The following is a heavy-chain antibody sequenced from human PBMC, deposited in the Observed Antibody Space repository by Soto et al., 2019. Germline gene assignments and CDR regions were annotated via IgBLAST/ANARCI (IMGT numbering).Heavy chain of an antibody. D-gene: IGHD2-2*01. CDR3: AKHYCSSTSCYGPYYYYGMDV. CDR2: ISWDGGST. V-gene: IGHV3-43*01. CDR1: GFTFDDYT. J-gene: IGHJ6*02. Sequence: PGGSLRLSCAASGFTFDDYTMHWVRQAPGKGLEWVSLISWDGGSTYYADSVKGRFTISRDNSKNSLYLQMNSLRTEDTALYYCAKHYCSSTSCYGPYYYYGMDVWGQGTKVTVSS.